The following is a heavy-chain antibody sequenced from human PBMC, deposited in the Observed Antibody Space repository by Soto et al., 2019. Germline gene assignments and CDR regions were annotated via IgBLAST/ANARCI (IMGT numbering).Heavy chain of an antibody. V-gene: IGHV4-39*01. D-gene: IGHD1-20*01. CDR2: VFYTGFT. CDR3: ATAQKGYNWNYFDH. J-gene: IGHJ4*02. CDR1: GGSISGSYYY. Sequence: SDTLSLTCAVSGGSISGSYYYWAWLRQSPGKGPEWIGSVFYTGFTSYNPSLESRVSVSVDTSKSQFSLKLSAVTAADTAVYYCATAQKGYNWNYFDHWGQGALVTLAS.